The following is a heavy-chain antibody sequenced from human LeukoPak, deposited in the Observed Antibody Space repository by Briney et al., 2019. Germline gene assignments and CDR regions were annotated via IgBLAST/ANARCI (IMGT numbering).Heavy chain of an antibody. CDR1: GFTFSSYG. D-gene: IGHD2-2*01. V-gene: IGHV3-23*01. CDR2: ISGSGGST. CDR3: AKDRSCTGSSCNVGS. J-gene: IGHJ3*01. Sequence: PGRSLRLSCAASGFTFSSYGMHWVRQAPGKGLEWVSAISGSGGSTYHADSVKGRFTISRDNSKNTLFLQMNSLRAEDTAVYYCAKDRSCTGSSCNVGSWGQGTMVTVSS.